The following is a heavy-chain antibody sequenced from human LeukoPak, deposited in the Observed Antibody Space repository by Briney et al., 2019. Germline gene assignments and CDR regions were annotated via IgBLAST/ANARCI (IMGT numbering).Heavy chain of an antibody. V-gene: IGHV3-30-3*01. CDR2: ISYDGSNK. D-gene: IGHD6-19*01. CDR1: GFTFSSAW. Sequence: GGSLRLSCAASGFTFSSAWMNWVRQAPGKGLEWVAVISYDGSNKYYADSVKGRFTISRDNSKNTLYLQMNSLRAEDTAVYYCARVGSSGWYLFDYWGQGTLVTVSS. CDR3: ARVGSSGWYLFDY. J-gene: IGHJ4*02.